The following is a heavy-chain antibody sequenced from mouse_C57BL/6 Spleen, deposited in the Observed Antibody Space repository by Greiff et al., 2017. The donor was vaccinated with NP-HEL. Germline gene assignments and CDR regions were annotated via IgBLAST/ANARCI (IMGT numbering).Heavy chain of an antibody. V-gene: IGHV5-6*01. D-gene: IGHD1-1*01. CDR1: GFTFSSYG. CDR2: ISSGGSYT. CDR3: ARHPNYGSSYGAMDY. J-gene: IGHJ4*01. Sequence: EVKLQESGGDLVKPGGSLKLSCAASGFTFSSYGMSWVRQTPDKRLEWVATISSGGSYTYYPDSVKGRFTISRDNAKNTLYLQMSSLKSEDTAMYYCARHPNYGSSYGAMDYWGQGTSVTVSS.